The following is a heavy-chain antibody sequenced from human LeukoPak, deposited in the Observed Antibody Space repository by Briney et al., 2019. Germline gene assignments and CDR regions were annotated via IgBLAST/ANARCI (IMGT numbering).Heavy chain of an antibody. CDR3: ARETYSNILTGTDY. J-gene: IGHJ4*02. V-gene: IGHV1-18*01. CDR2: ISTYDDNI. D-gene: IGHD3-9*01. CDR1: GYTFTTYG. Sequence: GASVKVSCKASGYTFTTYGLSWVRQAPGQGLEWLGWISTYDDNIKYAQSLQGRLTLTIDTSTSTAYMELRSLTSDDTAVYYCARETYSNILTGTDYWGPGTLVTASS.